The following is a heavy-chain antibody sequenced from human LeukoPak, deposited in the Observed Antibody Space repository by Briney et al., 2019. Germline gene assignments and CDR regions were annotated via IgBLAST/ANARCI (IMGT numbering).Heavy chain of an antibody. Sequence: ASVKVSCKASGYTFTSYGISWVRQAPGQGLEWMGRIIPILGIANYAQKFQGRVTITADKSTSTAYMELRSLRSDDTAVYYCARDNAEQWLLPPPHPYFQHWGQGTLVTVSS. CDR3: ARDNAEQWLLPPPHPYFQH. V-gene: IGHV1-69*04. J-gene: IGHJ1*01. CDR1: GYTFTSYG. CDR2: IIPILGIA. D-gene: IGHD6-19*01.